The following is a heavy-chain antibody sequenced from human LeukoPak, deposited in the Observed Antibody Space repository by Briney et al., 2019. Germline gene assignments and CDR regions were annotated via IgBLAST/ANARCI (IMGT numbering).Heavy chain of an antibody. CDR2: ISAYNGNT. CDR3: ARDPHYGSGSYYPNWFDP. Sequence: GASVKVSCKASGYTFTSYGIGWVRQAPGQGLEWMGWISAYNGNTNYAQKLQGRVTMTTDTSTSTAYMELRSLRSDDTAVYYCARDPHYGSGSYYPNWFDPWGQGTLVTVSS. CDR1: GYTFTSYG. J-gene: IGHJ5*02. D-gene: IGHD3-10*01. V-gene: IGHV1-18*01.